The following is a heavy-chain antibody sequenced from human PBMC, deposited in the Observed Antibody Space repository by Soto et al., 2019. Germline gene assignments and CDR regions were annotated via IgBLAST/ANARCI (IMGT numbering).Heavy chain of an antibody. CDR3: ESERTPFKYYFNY. Sequence: EVQLVESGGGLVQPGGSLRLSCAASGFTFSSYWMSWVRQAPGKGLEWVANIKQDGSEKYYVDSVKGRFTITRDNAKNSLYLQRNRLRAEDTGVYYCESERTPFKYYFNYWSQGTMVTVSS. V-gene: IGHV3-7*01. J-gene: IGHJ4*02. CDR1: GFTFSSYW. CDR2: IKQDGSEK.